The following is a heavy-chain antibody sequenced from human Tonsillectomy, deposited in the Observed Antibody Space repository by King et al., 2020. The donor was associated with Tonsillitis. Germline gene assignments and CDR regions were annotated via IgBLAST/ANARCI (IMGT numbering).Heavy chain of an antibody. CDR2: IKQDGSEK. V-gene: IGHV3-7*01. CDR3: ARASSYYYDTSGYYPDFDY. J-gene: IGHJ4*02. Sequence: QLVQSGGGLVQPGGSLRLSCAASGFTFSNYWMSWFRQAPGKGLEWVANIKQDGSEKYYVDSVKGRFTISRDNAKNSLFLQINSLRVEDTAVYYCARASSYYYDTSGYYPDFDYWGQGTLVTVSS. D-gene: IGHD3-22*01. CDR1: GFTFSNYW.